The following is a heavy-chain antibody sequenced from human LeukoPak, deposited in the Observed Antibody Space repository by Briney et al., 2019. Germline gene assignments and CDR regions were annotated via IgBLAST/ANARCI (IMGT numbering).Heavy chain of an antibody. D-gene: IGHD5-12*01. CDR2: IYYSGST. CDR3: ATEYSGYDGY. Sequence: SSETLSLTCTVSGGSISSSSYYWGWIRQPPGKGLEWIGSIYYSGSTYYNPSLKSRVTISVDTSKNQFSLKPSSVTAADTAVYYCATEYSGYDGYWGQGTLVTVSS. V-gene: IGHV4-39*07. CDR1: GGSISSSSYY. J-gene: IGHJ4*02.